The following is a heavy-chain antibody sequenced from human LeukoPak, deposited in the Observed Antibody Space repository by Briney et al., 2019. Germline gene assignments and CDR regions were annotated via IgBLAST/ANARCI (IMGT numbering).Heavy chain of an antibody. V-gene: IGHV4-34*01. CDR3: ARYDYVWGSYSY. Sequence: SETLSLTCAVYGGSFSGYYWSWIRQPPGKGLEWIGEINHSGSTNYNPSLKSRVTISVDTSKNQFSLKLSSVTAADTAVYYCARYDYVWGSYSYWGQGTLVTVSS. CDR1: GGSFSGYY. CDR2: INHSGST. D-gene: IGHD3-16*01. J-gene: IGHJ4*02.